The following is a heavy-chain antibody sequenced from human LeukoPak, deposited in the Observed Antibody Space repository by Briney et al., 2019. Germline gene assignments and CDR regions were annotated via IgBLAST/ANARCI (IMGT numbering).Heavy chain of an antibody. CDR3: ARITPLLEIRQLGGDEHDY. D-gene: IGHD6-6*01. V-gene: IGHV4-38-2*02. CDR1: GYSISSGYY. J-gene: IGHJ4*02. CDR2: IYHSGST. Sequence: SETLSLTRTVSGYSISSGYYWGWIRQPPGNGLEWIGSIYHSGSTYYNPSLKSRVTISVDTSKNQFSLKLSSVTAADTAVYSCARITPLLEIRQLGGDEHDYWGQRALVTVSS.